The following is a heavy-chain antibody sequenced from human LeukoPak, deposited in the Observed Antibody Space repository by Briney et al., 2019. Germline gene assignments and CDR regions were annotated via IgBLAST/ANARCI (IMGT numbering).Heavy chain of an antibody. CDR3: AKDKVVVPAAMDAFDI. V-gene: IGHV3-66*01. D-gene: IGHD2-2*01. Sequence: PGGSLRLSCAASGFTVSSNSMSWVRQAPGKGLGWVSVIYSSGTTYYADSVKGRFTISKDNSKNTLYLQMNSLRAEDTAVYYCAKDKVVVPAAMDAFDIWGQGTMVTVSS. CDR2: IYSSGTT. CDR1: GFTVSSNS. J-gene: IGHJ3*02.